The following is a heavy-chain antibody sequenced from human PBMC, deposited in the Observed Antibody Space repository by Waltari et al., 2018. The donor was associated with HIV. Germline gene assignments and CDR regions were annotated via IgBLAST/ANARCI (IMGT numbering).Heavy chain of an antibody. CDR2: IWHDETNK. CDR1: GLTLRRSG. Sequence: QVQLVESGGGVVTPGRSLGLPCSAPGLTLRRSGMHWVRQAPGKGLEWVAVIWHDETNKYYADSVTGRFTNSRDNSMNTLYLQMNSLRAEDTAMYYCAKEDSSSSDPHYFDYWGQGTLVTVSS. J-gene: IGHJ4*02. V-gene: IGHV3-30*18. CDR3: AKEDSSSSDPHYFDY. D-gene: IGHD6-6*01.